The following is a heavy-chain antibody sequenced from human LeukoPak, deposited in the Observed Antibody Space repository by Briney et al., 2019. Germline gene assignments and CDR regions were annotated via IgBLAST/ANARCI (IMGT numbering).Heavy chain of an antibody. CDR1: VGSISTFY. D-gene: IGHD5-12*01. V-gene: IGHV4-59*08. CDR3: ARHVDGRSWFDP. Sequence: SETLSLTCTVSVGSISTFYWSWIRQPPGKGLEWIGYIYYSGSTSYNPSLKSRVTISVDTSKNQFSLKLSSVTAADTAVYYCARHVDGRSWFDPWGQGTLVTVSS. J-gene: IGHJ5*02. CDR2: IYYSGST.